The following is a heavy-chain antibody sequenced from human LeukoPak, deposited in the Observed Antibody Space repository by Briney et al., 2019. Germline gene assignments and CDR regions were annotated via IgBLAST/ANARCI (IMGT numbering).Heavy chain of an antibody. D-gene: IGHD3-10*01. CDR1: GFPFTSHG. V-gene: IGHV1-18*01. Sequence: ASVKVSCKASGFPFTSHGVSWLRQAPGQGLEWMGWISAYNGDTNYAQRFQDRVTMTTDTSTTTAYTELRSLTSDDTAVYYCGRRIRGSYYVFDYWGQGTLLTVSS. J-gene: IGHJ4*02. CDR2: ISAYNGDT. CDR3: GRRIRGSYYVFDY.